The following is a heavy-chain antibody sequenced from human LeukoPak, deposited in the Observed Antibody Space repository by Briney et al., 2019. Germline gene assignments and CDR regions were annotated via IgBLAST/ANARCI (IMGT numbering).Heavy chain of an antibody. CDR3: ARGRNWNWYYFDY. CDR2: IYYSGST. V-gene: IGHV4-59*01. D-gene: IGHD1-7*01. J-gene: IGHJ4*02. CDR1: GGSISSYY. Sequence: SETLSLTCTVSGGSISSYYWSWIRQPPGKGLEWIGYIYYSGSTNYNPSLKSRVTISVDTSKNQSSLKLSSVTAADTAVYYCARGRNWNWYYFDYWGQGTLVTVSS.